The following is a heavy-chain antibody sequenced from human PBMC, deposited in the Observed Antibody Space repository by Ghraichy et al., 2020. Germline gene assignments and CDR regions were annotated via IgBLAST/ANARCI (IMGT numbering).Heavy chain of an antibody. CDR2: IYYSGTT. V-gene: IGHV4-39*01. CDR3: ARSRSGGLMITFGGIVARLDV. D-gene: IGHD3-16*02. J-gene: IGHJ6*04. CDR1: GDSISSSYYH. Sequence: SETLSLTCNVSGDSISSSYYHWGWIRQPPGQGLEWIGSIYYSGTTYYNPSLKSRVTISVDTSKNPFSLNLSSVTAADTAMYYCARSRSGGLMITFGGIVARLDVWGKGTTVTVSS.